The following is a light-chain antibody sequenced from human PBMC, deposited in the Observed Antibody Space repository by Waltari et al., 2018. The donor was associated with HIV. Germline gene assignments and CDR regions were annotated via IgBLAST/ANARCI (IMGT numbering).Light chain of an antibody. J-gene: IGKJ1*01. CDR1: QSLLHSNGYNY. CDR2: LGS. V-gene: IGKV2-28*01. Sequence: EIVMTQSPLSLPVTPGATASISCRPRQSLLHSNGYNYLDWYRQKPVQSPQLLIYLGSTRASGVPDRFSGSGSGTDFTLKISRLEAEDVGVYYCMQALQTPRTFGQGTKVEIK. CDR3: MQALQTPRT.